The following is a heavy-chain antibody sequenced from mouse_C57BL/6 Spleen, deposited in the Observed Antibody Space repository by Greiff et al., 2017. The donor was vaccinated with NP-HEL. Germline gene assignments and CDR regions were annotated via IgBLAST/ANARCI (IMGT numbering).Heavy chain of an antibody. CDR2: IHPNSGST. Sequence: QVQLQQPGAELVKPGASVKLSCKASGYTFTSYWMHWVKQRPGQGLEWIGMIHPNSGSTNYNEKFKSKATLTVDKSSSTAYMQLSSLTSEDSAVYYCARGGITSFPYWYFDVWGTGTTVTVSS. J-gene: IGHJ1*03. D-gene: IGHD2-4*01. CDR3: ARGGITSFPYWYFDV. CDR1: GYTFTSYW. V-gene: IGHV1-64*01.